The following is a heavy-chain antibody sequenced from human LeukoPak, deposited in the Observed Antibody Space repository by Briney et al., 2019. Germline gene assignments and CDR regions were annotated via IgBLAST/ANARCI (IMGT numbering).Heavy chain of an antibody. CDR3: AKDRGY. Sequence: GGSLRLSCEASGFTFSTYGMIWVRQAPGKGLEWVSGISGGGETSYYSDSVEGRFTVSRDNSKNTLYLQMNSLRAEDTAVYYCAKDRGYWGQGSLVTVSS. CDR1: GFTFSTYG. CDR2: ISGGGETS. J-gene: IGHJ4*02. V-gene: IGHV3-23*01. D-gene: IGHD2-15*01.